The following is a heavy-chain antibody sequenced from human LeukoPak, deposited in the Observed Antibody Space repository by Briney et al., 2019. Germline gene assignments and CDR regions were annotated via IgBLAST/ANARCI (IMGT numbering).Heavy chain of an antibody. D-gene: IGHD3-10*01. CDR3: AKDQDPHSYGSGSYAPFDY. V-gene: IGHV3-30-3*02. Sequence: GGSLRLSCAASGFTFSSYSMHWVRQAPGKGLEWVAVISYDGINKYYSGSVKGRFTISRDNSKNTLYLQINSLGADDTAVYYCAKDQDPHSYGSGSYAPFDYWGQGTLVTVSS. CDR2: ISYDGINK. CDR1: GFTFSSYS. J-gene: IGHJ4*02.